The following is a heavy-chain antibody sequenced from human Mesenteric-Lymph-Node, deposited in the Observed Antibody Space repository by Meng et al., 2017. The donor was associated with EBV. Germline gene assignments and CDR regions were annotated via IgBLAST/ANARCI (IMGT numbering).Heavy chain of an antibody. CDR2: INPNSGDT. D-gene: IGHD2-2*01. CDR1: GNTFISYY. J-gene: IGHJ4*02. Sequence: QGQLVQSGAEVKKPGASVKVSCEASGNTFISYYMHWVRQAPGQGLEWMGVINPNSGDTNYAQKFQGWVTMTRDTSINTAYMELSSLRSDATAVYYCATLPAASTPHFSAWGQGTLVTVSS. CDR3: ATLPAASTPHFSA. V-gene: IGHV1-2*04.